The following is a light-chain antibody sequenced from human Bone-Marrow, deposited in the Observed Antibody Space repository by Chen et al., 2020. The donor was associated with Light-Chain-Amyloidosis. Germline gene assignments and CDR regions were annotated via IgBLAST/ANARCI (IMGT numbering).Light chain of an antibody. Sequence: DIQLTQSPSFLSASVGDRVTITCRASQDISSSLAWYQQKPGKAPKLLISVASTLQSGVPSKFSGSGSGTEFTLTISSLQPEDFATYYCQQVNSYPDTFGQGTKLEIK. V-gene: IGKV1-9*01. CDR3: QQVNSYPDT. CDR1: QDISSS. J-gene: IGKJ2*01. CDR2: VAS.